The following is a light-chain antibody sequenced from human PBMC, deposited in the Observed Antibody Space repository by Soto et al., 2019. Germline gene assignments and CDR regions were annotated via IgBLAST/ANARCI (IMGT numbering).Light chain of an antibody. CDR2: GAS. V-gene: IGKV3-20*01. CDR3: QHFGYPQWT. J-gene: IGKJ1*01. CDR1: QSLSSSY. Sequence: EIVLTQSPGTLSLSPGERATLSCRASQSLSSSYLAWYQQKPDQSPRLLIYGASSRATGIPDRFSGSGSGTDFTLTLSRLEPEDFAVYYCQHFGYPQWTFGRGTKVDI.